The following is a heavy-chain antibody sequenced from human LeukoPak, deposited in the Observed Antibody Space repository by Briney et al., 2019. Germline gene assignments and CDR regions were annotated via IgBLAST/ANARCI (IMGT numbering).Heavy chain of an antibody. CDR2: ISGSGGST. CDR1: GFTFSSYA. J-gene: IGHJ4*02. V-gene: IGHV3-23*01. D-gene: IGHD3-10*01. CDR3: AKASYGSGSYYFDY. Sequence: GGSLRLSCAASGFTFSSYAMSWVRQAPGKGLEWVSAISGSGGSTYYADSVKGRFTTSRDNSKNTLYLQMNSLRAEDTAVYYCAKASYGSGSYYFDYWGQGTLVTVPS.